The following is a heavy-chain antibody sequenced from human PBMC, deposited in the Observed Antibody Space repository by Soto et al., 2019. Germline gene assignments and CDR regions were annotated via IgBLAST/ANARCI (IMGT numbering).Heavy chain of an antibody. CDR2: ISYDGSNK. D-gene: IGHD2-21*02. V-gene: IGHV3-30*18. Sequence: QVQLVESGGGVVQPGRSLRLSCAASGFTFSSYGTHWVRQAPGKGLEWVAVISYDGSNKYYADSMKGRFTISRDNSKNTLYLQMHSLRAEDTAVCYCAKDLRIVVVTAPLDYWGQGTLVTVSS. CDR3: AKDLRIVVVTAPLDY. CDR1: GFTFSSYG. J-gene: IGHJ4*02.